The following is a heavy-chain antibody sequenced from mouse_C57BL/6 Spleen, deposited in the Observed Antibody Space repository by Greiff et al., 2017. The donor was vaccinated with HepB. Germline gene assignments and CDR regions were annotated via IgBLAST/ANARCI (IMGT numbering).Heavy chain of an antibody. CDR3: ASQLGSDY. D-gene: IGHD4-1*02. CDR1: GYTFTSYW. J-gene: IGHJ2*01. CDR2: IDPSDSYT. V-gene: IGHV1-50*01. Sequence: VQLKQPGAELVKPGASVKLSCKASGYTFTSYWMQWVKQRPGQGLEWIGEIDPSDSYTNYNQKFKGKATLTVDTSSSTAYMQLSSLTSEDSAVYYCASQLGSDYWGQGTTLTVSS.